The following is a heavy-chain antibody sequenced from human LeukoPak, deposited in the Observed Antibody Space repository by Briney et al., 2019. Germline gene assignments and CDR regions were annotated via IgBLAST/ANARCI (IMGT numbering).Heavy chain of an antibody. CDR1: GASISSFY. CDR2: IYTSGST. CDR3: AREASEQGCSSTSCYLVYYYGMDV. V-gene: IGHV4-4*07. J-gene: IGHJ6*02. D-gene: IGHD2-2*01. Sequence: PSESLSLTCTVSGASISSFYWSWIRQPAGKGLEWIGRIYTSGSTNYNPSLKSRVTMSVDTSKNQFSLKLSSGTAADRAVYYCAREASEQGCSSTSCYLVYYYGMDVWGQGTTVTVSS.